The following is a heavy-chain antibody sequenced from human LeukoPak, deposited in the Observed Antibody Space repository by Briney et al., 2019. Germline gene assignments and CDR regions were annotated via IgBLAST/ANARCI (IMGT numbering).Heavy chain of an antibody. Sequence: GESLKISCKGSGYSFTNYWIGWVRQMPGKGLEWTGIIYPGDSDIRYSPSFQGQVTLSADKSTAYLQWSSLKASDTAMYYCARRLEWTSNFDYWGQGTLVTVSS. V-gene: IGHV5-51*01. CDR1: GYSFTNYW. CDR2: IYPGDSDI. CDR3: ARRLEWTSNFDY. J-gene: IGHJ4*02. D-gene: IGHD4-11*01.